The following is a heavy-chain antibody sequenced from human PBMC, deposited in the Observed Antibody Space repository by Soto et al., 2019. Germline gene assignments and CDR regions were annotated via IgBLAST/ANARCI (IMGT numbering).Heavy chain of an antibody. Sequence: QITLKESGPTLAKPTETLTLTCTVSGFPLSARGVGVGWIRQPPGKALEWLAIIYWNDDKRYSPSLKSRLTITKDTSKNQVVLSMTNTDPVDTAKYYCAHSPWGAAPDYWGQGTLVTVPS. CDR1: GFPLSARGVG. CDR2: IYWNDDK. D-gene: IGHD3-16*01. CDR3: AHSPWGAAPDY. J-gene: IGHJ4*02. V-gene: IGHV2-5*01.